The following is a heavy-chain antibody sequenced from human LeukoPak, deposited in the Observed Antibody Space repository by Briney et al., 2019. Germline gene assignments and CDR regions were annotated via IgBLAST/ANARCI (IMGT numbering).Heavy chain of an antibody. D-gene: IGHD3-10*01. Sequence: GASVKVSCKASGYTFTGSYLHWVRQAPGQGLEWMGWLNPNSGDTKDALKFQGRVTMTRDTSITTAYMELSRLTSDDTAVYYCARGTTHLWFGEGGNALDIWGQGTMVTVSS. CDR1: GYTFTGSY. J-gene: IGHJ3*02. CDR2: LNPNSGDT. CDR3: ARGTTHLWFGEGGNALDI. V-gene: IGHV1-2*02.